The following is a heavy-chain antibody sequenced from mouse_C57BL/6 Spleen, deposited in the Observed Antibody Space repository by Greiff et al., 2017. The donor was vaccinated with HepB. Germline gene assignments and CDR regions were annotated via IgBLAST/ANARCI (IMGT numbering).Heavy chain of an antibody. CDR1: GYAFSSSW. CDR3: AREGGYYEQYFDV. V-gene: IGHV1-82*01. J-gene: IGHJ1*03. Sequence: VQLQQSGPELVKPGASVKISCKASGYAFSSSWMNWVKQRPGKGLEWIGRIYPGDGDTNYNGKFKGKATLTADKSSSTAYMQLSSLTSEDSAVYVCAREGGYYEQYFDVWGTGTTVTVSS. D-gene: IGHD2-3*01. CDR2: IYPGDGDT.